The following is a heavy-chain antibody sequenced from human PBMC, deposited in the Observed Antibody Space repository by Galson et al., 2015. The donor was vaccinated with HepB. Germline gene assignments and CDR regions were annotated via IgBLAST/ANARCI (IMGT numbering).Heavy chain of an antibody. J-gene: IGHJ5*02. V-gene: IGHV1-69*13. CDR3: ARGVVPASVEVACDR. D-gene: IGHD2-2*01. Sequence: SVKVSCKASGGTFTNYALNWVRQAPGQGLEWMGGIIPIFGSSNYAQKFVSRVTITADESTNTAYMELSSLTSEDTAVYFCARGVVPASVEVACDRWGQGTLVTVSS. CDR1: GGTFTNYA. CDR2: IIPIFGSS.